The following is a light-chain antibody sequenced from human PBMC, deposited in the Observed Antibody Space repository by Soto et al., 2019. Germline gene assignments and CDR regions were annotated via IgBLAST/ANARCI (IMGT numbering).Light chain of an antibody. CDR1: SSDVGTYNL. Sequence: QSALTQPASVSGSPGQSITISCTGSSSDVGTYNLVSWYQQHAGKAPKLMIYEVTKRPSGVSNRFSGSKSGNTASLTISGLQAEDEADYYCCSYAGSGSFYVFGPGTKVTVL. CDR2: EVT. V-gene: IGLV2-23*02. CDR3: CSYAGSGSFYV. J-gene: IGLJ1*01.